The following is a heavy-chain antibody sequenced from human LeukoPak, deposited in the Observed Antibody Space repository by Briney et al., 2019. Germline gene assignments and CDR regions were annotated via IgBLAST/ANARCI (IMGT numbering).Heavy chain of an antibody. J-gene: IGHJ4*02. CDR2: LYRGTTT. Sequence: GGSLRLSCAASGFTVSSNYMSWVRQAPGKGLEWVSVLYRGTTTYYADSVKGRFTISRDNSKNTLYLQMNSLRAEDTAVYYCARGPRSGWSPFDYWGQGTLVTVSS. CDR3: ARGPRSGWSPFDY. V-gene: IGHV3-53*01. D-gene: IGHD6-19*01. CDR1: GFTVSSNY.